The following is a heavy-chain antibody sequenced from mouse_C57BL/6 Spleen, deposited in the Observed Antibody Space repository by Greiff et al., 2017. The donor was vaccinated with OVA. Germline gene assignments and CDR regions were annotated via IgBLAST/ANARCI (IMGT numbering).Heavy chain of an antibody. V-gene: IGHV5-17*01. CDR3: ARFITTVVATFYWYFDV. Sequence: EVQGVESGGGLVKPGGSLKLSCAASGFTFSDYGMHWVRQAPEKGLEWVAYISSGSSTIYYADTVKGRFTISRDNAKNTLFLQMTSLRSEDTAMYYCARFITTVVATFYWYFDVWGTGTTVTVSS. CDR2: ISSGSSTI. J-gene: IGHJ1*03. CDR1: GFTFSDYG. D-gene: IGHD1-1*01.